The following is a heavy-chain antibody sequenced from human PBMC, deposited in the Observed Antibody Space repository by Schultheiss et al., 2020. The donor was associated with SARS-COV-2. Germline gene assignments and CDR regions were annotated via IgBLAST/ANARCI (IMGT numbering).Heavy chain of an antibody. D-gene: IGHD2-15*01. CDR1: QFTFSSYG. Sequence: GGSLRLSCAASQFTFSSYGMHWVRQTPGKGLEWVSSISATGGSTYYADSVKGRFTISRDNSKNTLFLQMNSLRAEDTAVYYCVKDLISGGKRAPLDYWGQGTLVTVSS. V-gene: IGHV3-23*01. J-gene: IGHJ4*02. CDR3: VKDLISGGKRAPLDY. CDR2: ISATGGST.